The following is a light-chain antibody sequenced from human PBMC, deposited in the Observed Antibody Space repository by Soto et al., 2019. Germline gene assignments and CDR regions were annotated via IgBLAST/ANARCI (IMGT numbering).Light chain of an antibody. Sequence: EIVMTQSPPTLTVTPGEPASISCRSSQSLLHSNGNTFLDWYLQKPGQSPQLLIYLGSNRASGDLDRVSGSEAGTDFTLKIRRVEDEDVGVYYCMQALQTPYTFGQGTTLEIK. V-gene: IGKV2-28*01. CDR3: MQALQTPYT. J-gene: IGKJ2*01. CDR2: LGS. CDR1: QSLLHSNGNTF.